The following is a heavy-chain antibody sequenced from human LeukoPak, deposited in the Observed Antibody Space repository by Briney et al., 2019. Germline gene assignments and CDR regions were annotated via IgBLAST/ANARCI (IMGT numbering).Heavy chain of an antibody. Sequence: ASVKVSCKASGYTFTSYGISWVRQAPGQGLEWMGWISAYNGNTNYAQKLQGRVTMTTDTSTSTAYMELRSLRSDDTAVYYCARDIVGSGSPVRHFDYWGQGTLVTVSS. V-gene: IGHV1-18*01. CDR2: ISAYNGNT. D-gene: IGHD3-10*01. J-gene: IGHJ4*02. CDR1: GYTFTSYG. CDR3: ARDIVGSGSPVRHFDY.